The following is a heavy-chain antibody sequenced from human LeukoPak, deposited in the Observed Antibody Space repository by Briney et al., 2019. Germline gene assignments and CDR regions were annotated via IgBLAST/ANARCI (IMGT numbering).Heavy chain of an antibody. J-gene: IGHJ5*02. V-gene: IGHV1-69*13. CDR2: IIPIFGTA. D-gene: IGHD3-3*01. CDR1: GGTFSSYA. CDR3: AIRKRYLWSGYPYNWFDP. Sequence: ASVKVSCKASGGTFSSYAISWVRQAPGQGLEWMGGIIPIFGTASYAQKFQGRVTIAADESTSTAYMELSSLRSEDSAVYYCAIRKRYLWSGYPYNWFDPWGQGTLVTVSS.